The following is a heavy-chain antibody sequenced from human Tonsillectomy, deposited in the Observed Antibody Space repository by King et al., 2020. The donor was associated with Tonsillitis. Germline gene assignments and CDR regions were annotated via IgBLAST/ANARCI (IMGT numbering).Heavy chain of an antibody. CDR2: ISYDGSNK. Sequence: VQLVESGGGVVQPGRSLRLSCAASGFTFSSSAMHWVRQAPGKGLEWVAVISYDGSNKYYADSVKGRFTISRDNSKNTLYLQMNSLRAEDTAVYNCARDRVEWLRLFDYWGQGTLVTVSS. CDR3: ARDRVEWLRLFDY. D-gene: IGHD5-12*01. V-gene: IGHV3-30-3*01. J-gene: IGHJ4*02. CDR1: GFTFSSSA.